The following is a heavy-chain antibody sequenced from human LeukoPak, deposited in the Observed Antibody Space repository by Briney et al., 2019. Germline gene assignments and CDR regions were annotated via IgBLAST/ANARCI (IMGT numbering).Heavy chain of an antibody. V-gene: IGHV1-8*01. D-gene: IGHD1-7*01. CDR1: GYTFTSYD. J-gene: IGHJ5*02. CDR2: MNPNSGNT. Sequence: ASVTVSCKASGYTFTSYDINWVRQATGQGLEWMGWMNPNSGNTGYAQKFQGRVTMTRNTSISTAYMELSSLRSEDTAVYYCARDPGDWNWNNWFDHWGQGTLVTVSS. CDR3: ARDPGDWNWNNWFDH.